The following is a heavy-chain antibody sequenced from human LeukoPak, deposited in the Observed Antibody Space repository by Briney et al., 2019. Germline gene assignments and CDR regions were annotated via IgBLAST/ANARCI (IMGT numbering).Heavy chain of an antibody. J-gene: IGHJ4*02. V-gene: IGHV3-21*01. CDR2: ISSSSSYI. D-gene: IGHD5-18*01. Sequence: PGGSLRLSCAASGFTFSSYSMNWVRQAPGKGLEWVSSISSSSSYIYYADSVKGRFTISRDNAKNSLYLQMNSLKAEDTAVYYCARGGIVDTAMVTALDYWGQGTLVTVSS. CDR1: GFTFSSYS. CDR3: ARGGIVDTAMVTALDY.